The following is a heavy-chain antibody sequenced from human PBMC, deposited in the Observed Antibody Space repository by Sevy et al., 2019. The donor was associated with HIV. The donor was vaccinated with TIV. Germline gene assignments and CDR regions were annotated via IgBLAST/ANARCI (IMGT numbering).Heavy chain of an antibody. Sequence: GGSLRLSCAASEFTFSSYGMHWVRQAPGKGLEWVAFIRYDGSNKYYADSVKGRFTISRDNSKNTLYLQMNSLRAEDTAVYYCAKVPGYGQLVAYWGQGTLVTVSS. J-gene: IGHJ4*02. CDR2: IRYDGSNK. CDR3: AKVPGYGQLVAY. V-gene: IGHV3-30*02. D-gene: IGHD6-6*01. CDR1: EFTFSSYG.